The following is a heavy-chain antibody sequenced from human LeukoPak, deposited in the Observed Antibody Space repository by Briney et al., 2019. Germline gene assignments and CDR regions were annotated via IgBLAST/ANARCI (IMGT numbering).Heavy chain of an antibody. CDR3: AKGRGSYYYYYYSMDV. V-gene: IGHV3-30*18. CDR2: ISYDGSNK. D-gene: IGHD1-26*01. Sequence: GRSLRLSCAASGFTFSSYGMHWVRQAPGKGLEWVAVISYDGSNKYYADSVKGRFTISRDNSKNTLYLQMNSLRAEDTAVYYCAKGRGSYYYYYYSMDVWGKGTTVTVSS. J-gene: IGHJ6*03. CDR1: GFTFSSYG.